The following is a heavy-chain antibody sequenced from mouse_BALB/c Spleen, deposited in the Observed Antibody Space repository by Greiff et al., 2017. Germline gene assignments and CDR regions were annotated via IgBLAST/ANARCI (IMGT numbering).Heavy chain of an antibody. CDR2: ILPGSGST. D-gene: IGHD2-14*01. CDR3: AGGYRYDGYYFDY. CDR1: GYTFSSYW. J-gene: IGHJ2*01. V-gene: IGHV1-9*01. Sequence: QVQLQQSGAELMKPGASVKISCKATGYTFSSYWIEWVKQRPGHGLEWIGEILPGSGSTNYNEKFKGKATFTADTSSNTAYMQLSSLTSEDSAVYYCAGGYRYDGYYFDYWGQGTTLTVSS.